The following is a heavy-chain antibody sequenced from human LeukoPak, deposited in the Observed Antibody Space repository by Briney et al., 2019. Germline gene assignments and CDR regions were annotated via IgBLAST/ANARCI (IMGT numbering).Heavy chain of an antibody. CDR2: IIPIFGTA. CDR3: ARNPKYPPVYDYVWGSYRPPTYYYYYYMDV. D-gene: IGHD3-16*02. CDR1: GGTFTSYA. V-gene: IGHV1-69*05. J-gene: IGHJ6*03. Sequence: SVKVSCKASGGTFTSYAISWVRQAPGQGLEWMGRIIPIFGTAKYAHKFQGRVTITTDEYTSTAYLELSSLRSEDTAVYYCARNPKYPPVYDYVWGSYRPPTYYYYYYMDVWGKGTTVTVSS.